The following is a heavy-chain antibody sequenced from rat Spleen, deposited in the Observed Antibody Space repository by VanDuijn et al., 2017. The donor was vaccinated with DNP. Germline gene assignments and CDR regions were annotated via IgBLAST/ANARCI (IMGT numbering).Heavy chain of an antibody. Sequence: EVHLVESGGGLVQPGRSLKLSCAASGFAFSDYAMAWVRQAPKKSLEWVATITSGGSNTYYPDSVKGRFTVSRDNAKNTLYLQMNSLRSEDTATYYCTRHRTIMPYYYVMDAWGQGASVTVSS. V-gene: IGHV5-17*01. CDR1: GFAFSDYA. CDR3: TRHRTIMPYYYVMDA. J-gene: IGHJ4*01. CDR2: ITSGGSNT. D-gene: IGHD1-12*01.